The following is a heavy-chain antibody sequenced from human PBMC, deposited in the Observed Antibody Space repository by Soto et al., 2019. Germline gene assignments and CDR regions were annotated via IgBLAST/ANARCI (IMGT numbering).Heavy chain of an antibody. CDR1: GFTFSSYS. J-gene: IGHJ4*02. CDR3: AKKGGSGWPWYFDY. CDR2: IIGSGGST. V-gene: IGHV3-23*01. Sequence: PGGSLRLSCAASGFTFSSYSMNWVRQAPGKGLEWVSGIIGSGGSTYYADSVKGRFSISRDNSKNTLYLQMNSLRAEDTAVYYCAKKGGSGWPWYFDYWGLGTLVTVSS. D-gene: IGHD6-19*01.